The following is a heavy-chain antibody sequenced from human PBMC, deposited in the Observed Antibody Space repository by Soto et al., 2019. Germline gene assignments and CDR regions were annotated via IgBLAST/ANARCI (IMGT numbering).Heavy chain of an antibody. CDR3: ASLRSRWNIDY. V-gene: IGHV4-30-4*01. Sequence: QVQLQESGPGLVKPSQTLSLTCTVSGGSISTDDPYWSCIRQPPGKGLEWIGYIYYTGSTHYNPSLKSRLFTSLDTSKNQFSLQLTSVTAADTAVYYCASLRSRWNIDYWGQGTLVTVSS. J-gene: IGHJ4*02. D-gene: IGHD6-13*01. CDR1: GGSISTDDPY. CDR2: IYYTGST.